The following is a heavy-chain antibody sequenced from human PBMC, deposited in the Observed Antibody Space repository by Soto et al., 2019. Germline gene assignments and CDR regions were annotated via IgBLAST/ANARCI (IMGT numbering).Heavy chain of an antibody. CDR3: ARDGGYYYDSSGYTAFDI. V-gene: IGHV4-59*01. J-gene: IGHJ3*02. D-gene: IGHD3-22*01. CDR2: IYYSGST. Sequence: WETLSLTCTVSGGSISSYYWSWIRQPPGKGLEWIGYIYYSGSTNYNPSLKSRVTISVDTSKNQFSLKLSSVTAAGTAVYYCARDGGYYYDSSGYTAFDIWGQGTMVTVSS. CDR1: GGSISSYY.